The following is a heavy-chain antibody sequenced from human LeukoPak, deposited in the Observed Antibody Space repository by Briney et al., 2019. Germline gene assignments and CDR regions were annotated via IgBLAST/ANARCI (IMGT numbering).Heavy chain of an antibody. J-gene: IGHJ4*02. Sequence: SGTLSLTCGVSGGSISSTNWWTWVRQPPGEGLEWIGEVHLSGRTNYNPSLESRVNMSVDMSENHISLKLTSVTAADTAVYYCAREGGPYRPLDYSGQGTLVTVSS. CDR1: GGSISSTNW. CDR3: AREGGPYRPLDY. V-gene: IGHV4-4*02. CDR2: VHLSGRT.